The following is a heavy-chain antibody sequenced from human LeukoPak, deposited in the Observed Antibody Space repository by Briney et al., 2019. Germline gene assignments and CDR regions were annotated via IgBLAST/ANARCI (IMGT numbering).Heavy chain of an antibody. D-gene: IGHD5-12*01. CDR3: ARDPSNSGYDYLYYFDY. Sequence: RASVKVSCKSSGYTFTGYYMHWVRQAPGQGLEWTGWINPNSGGTNYAQKFQGRVTMTRDMSISTAYMELSRLRSDDTAVYYCARDPSNSGYDYLYYFDYWGQGTLVTVSS. V-gene: IGHV1-2*02. CDR2: INPNSGGT. J-gene: IGHJ4*02. CDR1: GYTFTGYY.